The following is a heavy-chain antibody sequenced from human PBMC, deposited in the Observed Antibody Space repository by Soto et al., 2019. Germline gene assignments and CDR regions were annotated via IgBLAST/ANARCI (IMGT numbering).Heavy chain of an antibody. Sequence: SETLSLTCTVSGGSISSYYWSWIRQPPGKGLEWIGYIYYSGSTNYNPSLKSRVTISVDTSKNQFSLKLSSVTAADTAVYYCARGGRWLQFYYFDYWGHVTLVTVS. CDR2: IYYSGST. D-gene: IGHD5-12*01. CDR1: GGSISSYY. J-gene: IGHJ4*01. V-gene: IGHV4-59*01. CDR3: ARGGRWLQFYYFDY.